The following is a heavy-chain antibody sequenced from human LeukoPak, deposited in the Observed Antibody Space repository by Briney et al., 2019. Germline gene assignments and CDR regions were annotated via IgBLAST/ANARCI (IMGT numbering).Heavy chain of an antibody. J-gene: IGHJ4*02. CDR1: GVSISSGGYS. V-gene: IGHV4-30-2*01. CDR3: ARWGDDYGDSGLDY. D-gene: IGHD4-17*01. Sequence: NTSETLSLTCAVSGVSISSGGYSWSWIRQPPGKGLEWIGYIYHSGSTYYNPSLKSRVTISVDRSKNQFSLKLSSVTAADTAVYYCARWGDDYGDSGLDYWGQGTLVTVSS. CDR2: IYHSGST.